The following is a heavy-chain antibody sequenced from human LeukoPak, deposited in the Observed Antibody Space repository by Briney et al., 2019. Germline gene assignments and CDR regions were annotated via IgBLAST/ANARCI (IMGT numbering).Heavy chain of an antibody. Sequence: SETLSLTCAVYGGSFSGYYWSWIRQPPGKGLEWIGEINHSGSTNYNPPLKSRVTITVDTSKNQFSLKLSAVTAADTAVYYCARGRRYYYGSGSSNWFDPWGQGTLVTVSS. V-gene: IGHV4-34*01. J-gene: IGHJ5*02. CDR1: GGSFSGYY. D-gene: IGHD3-10*01. CDR3: ARGRRYYYGSGSSNWFDP. CDR2: INHSGST.